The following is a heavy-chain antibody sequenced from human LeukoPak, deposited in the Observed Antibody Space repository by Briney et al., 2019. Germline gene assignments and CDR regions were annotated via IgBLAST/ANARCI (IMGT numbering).Heavy chain of an antibody. Sequence: KPSETLSLTCTVSGGSISSYYWSWIRQPPGKGLEWIGEINHSGSTNYNPSLKSRVTISVDTSKNQFSLKLSSVTAADTAVYYCARVSDIVVVPAASHTDVWGQGTTVTVSS. J-gene: IGHJ6*02. CDR1: GGSISSYY. D-gene: IGHD2-2*01. V-gene: IGHV4-34*01. CDR2: INHSGST. CDR3: ARVSDIVVVPAASHTDV.